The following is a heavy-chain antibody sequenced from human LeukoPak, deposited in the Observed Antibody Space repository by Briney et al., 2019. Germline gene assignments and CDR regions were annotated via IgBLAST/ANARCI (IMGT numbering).Heavy chain of an antibody. Sequence: GGSLRLSCAASGFTFSSYWMSRVRQAPGKGLEWVANIKQDGSEKYYVDSVKGRFTISRDNAKNSLYLQMNSLRAEVTAVYYCARPQAYCSSTSCYTSNYYYGMDVWGQGTTVTVSS. CDR2: IKQDGSEK. CDR1: GFTFSSYW. D-gene: IGHD2-2*02. J-gene: IGHJ6*02. V-gene: IGHV3-7*01. CDR3: ARPQAYCSSTSCYTSNYYYGMDV.